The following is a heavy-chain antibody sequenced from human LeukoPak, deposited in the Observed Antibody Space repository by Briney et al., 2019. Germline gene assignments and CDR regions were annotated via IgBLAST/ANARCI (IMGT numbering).Heavy chain of an antibody. D-gene: IGHD4-17*01. CDR3: ARDEDGDYTPDY. J-gene: IGHJ4*02. CDR1: GFTFSSYS. Sequence: GWSLRLSCAASGFTFSSYSMNWVRQAPGKGLEWVSSISSSSRYIYNADSVKGRFTISRDNARNSLYLQMNSLRADDTAVYYCARDEDGDYTPDYWGQGTLVTVSS. CDR2: ISSSSRYI. V-gene: IGHV3-21*01.